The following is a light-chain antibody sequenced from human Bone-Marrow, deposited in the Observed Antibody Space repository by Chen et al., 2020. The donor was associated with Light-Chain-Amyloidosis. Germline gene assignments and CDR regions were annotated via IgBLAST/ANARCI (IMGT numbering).Light chain of an antibody. Sequence: QSALTQPASVSGSPGQSITISCTGTSSDVGGDNHVSWHQQHPVKAPKLMIYEVTNRPSWVPDRFSSSKSDNTASLTISGLQAEDEADYYCSSYTITNTLVFGSGTRVTVL. CDR1: SSDVGGDNH. CDR3: SSYTITNTLV. CDR2: EVT. J-gene: IGLJ1*01. V-gene: IGLV2-14*01.